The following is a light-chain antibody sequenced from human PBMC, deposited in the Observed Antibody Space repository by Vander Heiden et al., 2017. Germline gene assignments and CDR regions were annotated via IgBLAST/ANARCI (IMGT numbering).Light chain of an antibody. CDR1: ALPKQY. J-gene: IGLJ2*01. CDR2: KDS. CDR3: QSADSSGTYVV. V-gene: IGLV3-25*03. Sequence: SYALTQPPSVSVYPGHTARITCSGDALPKQYAYWYQQKPGQAPVLVIYKDSGRPSGIPERFSGSSSGTTVTLTISGVQAEDEADYYCQSADSSGTYVVFGGGTKLTVL.